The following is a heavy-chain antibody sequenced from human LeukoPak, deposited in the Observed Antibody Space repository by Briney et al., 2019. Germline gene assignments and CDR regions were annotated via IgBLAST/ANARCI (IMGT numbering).Heavy chain of an antibody. CDR1: GGSFSGYY. CDR2: INHSGST. J-gene: IGHJ6*03. V-gene: IGHV4-34*01. D-gene: IGHD4-17*01. CDR3: ARRRDYGDYVFYYYYYMDV. Sequence: SETLSLTCAVYGGSFSGYYWSWIRQPPGKGLEWIGEINHSGSTNYNPSLKSRVTISVDTSKNQFSLKLSSVTAADTAVYYCARRRDYGDYVFYYYYYMDVWGKGTTVTVSS.